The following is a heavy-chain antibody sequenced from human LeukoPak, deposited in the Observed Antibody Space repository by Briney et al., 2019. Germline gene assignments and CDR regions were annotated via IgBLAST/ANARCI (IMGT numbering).Heavy chain of an antibody. CDR3: ARCSGYSYALFDC. D-gene: IGHD3-22*01. CDR2: IYHSGST. Sequence: PSETLSLTCAVSGYSISSSKWWGWIRQPPGKGLEWIGYIYHSGSTYYNPSLKSRVTMSVDTSKNQFSLKLSSVTAVDTAVYFCARCSGYSYALFDCWGQGTLVTVSS. CDR1: GYSISSSKW. V-gene: IGHV4-28*01. J-gene: IGHJ5*01.